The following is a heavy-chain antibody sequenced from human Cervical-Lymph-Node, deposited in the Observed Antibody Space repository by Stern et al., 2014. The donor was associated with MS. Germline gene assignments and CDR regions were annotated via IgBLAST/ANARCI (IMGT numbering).Heavy chain of an antibody. CDR3: ARDSRIVVVPAAVRGYYGMDV. J-gene: IGHJ6*02. D-gene: IGHD2-2*01. V-gene: IGHV1-69*01. Sequence: VQLVQSGAEVKKPGSSVKVSCKASGGTFSSYAISWVRQAPGQGLEWMGGIIPIFGPANYAQKFQGRVTITADESTSTAYMELSSLRSEDTAVYYCARDSRIVVVPAAVRGYYGMDVWGQGTTVTVSS. CDR2: IIPIFGPA. CDR1: GGTFSSYA.